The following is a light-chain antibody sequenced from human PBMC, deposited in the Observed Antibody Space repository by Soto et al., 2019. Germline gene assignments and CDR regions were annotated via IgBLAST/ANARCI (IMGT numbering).Light chain of an antibody. CDR2: GDN. Sequence: QSALTQPPSVSGDPGQRVTISCTGSSSNIGAGFDVHWYQQISGSAPKLLIYGDNNRPSGVPDRFSGSKSGTSASLAITGLQAEDEADYYCQSYDSTLSSYVFGTGTKVTVL. V-gene: IGLV1-40*01. CDR3: QSYDSTLSSYV. CDR1: SSNIGAGFD. J-gene: IGLJ1*01.